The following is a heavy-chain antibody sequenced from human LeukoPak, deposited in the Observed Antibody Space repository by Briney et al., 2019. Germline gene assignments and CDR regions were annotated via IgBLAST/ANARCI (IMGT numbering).Heavy chain of an antibody. Sequence: PSETLSLTCSVSGDSIINNYWSRIRQPAGKGLEWIGRIHSGGSTDYNPSLKTRVTMSMDTSKSQFSLRLSSVTAAGTAVYYCARDRPPFDFDVWGQGTTVTVSS. V-gene: IGHV4-4*07. CDR2: IHSGGST. CDR3: ARDRPPFDFDV. CDR1: GDSIINNY. J-gene: IGHJ6*02. D-gene: IGHD3-3*01.